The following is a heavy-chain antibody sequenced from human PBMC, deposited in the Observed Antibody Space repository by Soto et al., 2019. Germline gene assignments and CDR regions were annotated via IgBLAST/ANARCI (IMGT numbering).Heavy chain of an antibody. Sequence: QPGGSLRLSCAASGFTFSSYGMHWVRQAPGKGLEWVAVIWYDGSNKYYADSVKGRFTISRDNSKNTLYLQMNSLRAEDTAVYYCARRVPAAIRDYYYYGMDVWGQGTTVTVSS. CDR1: GFTFSSYG. V-gene: IGHV3-33*01. D-gene: IGHD2-2*01. CDR2: IWYDGSNK. CDR3: ARRVPAAIRDYYYYGMDV. J-gene: IGHJ6*02.